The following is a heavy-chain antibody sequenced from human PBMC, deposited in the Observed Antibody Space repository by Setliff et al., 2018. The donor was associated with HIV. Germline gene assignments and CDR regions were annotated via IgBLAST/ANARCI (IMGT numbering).Heavy chain of an antibody. J-gene: IGHJ6*03. Sequence: SETLSLTCTVSGGSISSGRYYWTWIRQPAGKGLEWIGRIYTSGSTNYNPSLKSRVTISLDTSKNQFSLTLSSVTAADTAVYYCARRSPGGGYYMDVWGKGTTVTVSS. CDR1: GGSISSGRYY. CDR3: ARRSPGGGYYMDV. D-gene: IGHD3-16*01. CDR2: IYTSGST. V-gene: IGHV4-61*02.